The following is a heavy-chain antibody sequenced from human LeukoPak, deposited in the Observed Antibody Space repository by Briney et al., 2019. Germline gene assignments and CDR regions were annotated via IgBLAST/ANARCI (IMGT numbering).Heavy chain of an antibody. CDR1: GFTFSSYE. D-gene: IGHD6-13*01. V-gene: IGHV3-48*03. Sequence: GGSLRLSCAASGFTFSSYEMNWVRQAPGKGLEWVSYISSSGSTIYYADSVKGRFTISRDNAKNSLYLQMNSLRAEDTAVYCCASPGAAAGTSWGQGTLVTVSS. CDR3: ASPGAAAGTS. CDR2: ISSSGSTI. J-gene: IGHJ5*02.